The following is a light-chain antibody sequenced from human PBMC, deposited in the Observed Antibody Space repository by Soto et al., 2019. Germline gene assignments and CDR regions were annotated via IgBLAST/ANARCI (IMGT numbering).Light chain of an antibody. CDR2: KAS. CDR3: QQHHSYPVT. CDR1: QSISSG. J-gene: IGKJ4*01. V-gene: IGKV1-5*03. Sequence: DIQMTQSPSTLSAFVGDRVTITCRASQSISSGVAWYQQKPGKAPKVVIYKASNLESGVPWRFSGSGSGTDFTLPITSLQPDDFATYYCQQHHSYPVTFGGGTKVEIK.